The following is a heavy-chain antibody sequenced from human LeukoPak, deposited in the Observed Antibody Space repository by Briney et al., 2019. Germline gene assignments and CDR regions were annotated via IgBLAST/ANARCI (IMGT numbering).Heavy chain of an antibody. CDR1: GGSISSSNW. CDR2: IYHSGST. V-gene: IGHV4-4*02. D-gene: IGHD1-26*01. Sequence: SETLSLTCAVSGGSISSSNWWSWVRQPPGKGLEWIGEIYHSGSTNHNPSLKSRVTISVDKSKNQFSLKLSSVTAADTAVYYCARGSGSHSGPYYYGMDVWGQGTTVTVSS. CDR3: ARGSGSHSGPYYYGMDV. J-gene: IGHJ6*02.